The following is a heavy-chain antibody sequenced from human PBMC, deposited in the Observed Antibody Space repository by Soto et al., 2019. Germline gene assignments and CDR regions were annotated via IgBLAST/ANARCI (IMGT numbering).Heavy chain of an antibody. CDR2: ISAYNGNT. D-gene: IGHD3-16*01. Sequence: QVQLVQSGAEVKKPGASVKVSCKASGYTFTSYGISWVRQAPGQGLEWMGWISAYNGNTNYAQKLQGRVTMTTDTSTSTAYMELRSLRSDDTAVYYGARDSALGENYYYYGMDVWGQGTTVTVSS. V-gene: IGHV1-18*01. CDR3: ARDSALGENYYYYGMDV. J-gene: IGHJ6*02. CDR1: GYTFTSYG.